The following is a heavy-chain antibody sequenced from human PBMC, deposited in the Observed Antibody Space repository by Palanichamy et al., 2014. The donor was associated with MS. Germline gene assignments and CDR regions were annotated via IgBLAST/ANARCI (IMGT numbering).Heavy chain of an antibody. J-gene: IGHJ4*02. D-gene: IGHD3-16*01. CDR1: GFTFRSYG. CDR2: ISDDGTNE. Sequence: QVQVVESGGGVVQPGRSLRLSCAASGFTFRSYGTHWVRQAPGKGLEWVTLISDDGTNEYYADSVKGRFTISRDNAKNTLYLHLNSLTFEDTAVYYCATLGHYDYIWGTPFDHWGRGTLVTVSS. V-gene: IGHV3-30*03. CDR3: ATLGHYDYIWGTPFDH.